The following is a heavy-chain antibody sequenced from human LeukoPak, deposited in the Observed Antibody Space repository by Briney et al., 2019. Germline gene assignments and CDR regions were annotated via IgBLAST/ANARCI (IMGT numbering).Heavy chain of an antibody. CDR3: ARGGSGYYYSY. Sequence: PGGSLRLSCTASGFTFSSYAMHWVRQAPGKGLEYVSAISSNGGSTYYANSVKGRFTISRDNSKNTLFLQMGSLRAEDMAVYYCARGGSGYYYSYWGQGTLVTVSS. CDR2: ISSNGGST. CDR1: GFTFSSYA. J-gene: IGHJ4*02. D-gene: IGHD3-22*01. V-gene: IGHV3-64*01.